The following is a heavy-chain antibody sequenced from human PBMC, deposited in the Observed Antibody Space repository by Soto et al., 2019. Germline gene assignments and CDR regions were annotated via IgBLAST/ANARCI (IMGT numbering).Heavy chain of an antibody. CDR2: IYYSGST. CDR1: GGSISSYY. CDR3: ATVVPAARKGGSGYFDY. J-gene: IGHJ4*02. V-gene: IGHV4-59*01. D-gene: IGHD2-2*01. Sequence: SETLSLTCTVSGGSISSYYWSWIRQPPGKGLEWIGYIYYSGSTNYNPSLKSRVTISVDTSKNQFSLKLSSVTAADTAVYYCATVVPAARKGGSGYFDYWGQGTLVTVSS.